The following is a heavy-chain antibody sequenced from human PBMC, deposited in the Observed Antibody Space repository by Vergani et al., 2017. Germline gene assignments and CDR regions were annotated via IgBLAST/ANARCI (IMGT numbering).Heavy chain of an antibody. Sequence: EVQLVESGGGLVQPGGSLRLSCAASGFTFSSYSMNWVRQAPGKGLEWVSYISSSSSTIYYADSVKGRFTISRDNAKNSLYLQMNSLRAEDTAVYYCARETSLYYYDSSGYQHWGQGTLVTVSS. CDR2: ISSSSSTI. V-gene: IGHV3-48*01. CDR3: ARETSLYYYDSSGYQH. J-gene: IGHJ4*02. D-gene: IGHD3-22*01. CDR1: GFTFSSYS.